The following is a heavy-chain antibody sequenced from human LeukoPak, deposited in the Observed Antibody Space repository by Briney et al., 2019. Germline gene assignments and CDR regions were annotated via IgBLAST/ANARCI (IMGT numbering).Heavy chain of an antibody. D-gene: IGHD3-10*01. CDR2: INHSGST. Sequence: PSETLSLTCAVYGGSFSGYYWSWLRQPPGKGLEGIGEINHSGSTKYTPSLKSRVTISVDTSKNQFSLKLSSVTAADTAVYYCARGRSGSYDYWGQGTLVTVSS. CDR3: ARGRSGSYDY. V-gene: IGHV4-34*01. J-gene: IGHJ4*02. CDR1: GGSFSGYY.